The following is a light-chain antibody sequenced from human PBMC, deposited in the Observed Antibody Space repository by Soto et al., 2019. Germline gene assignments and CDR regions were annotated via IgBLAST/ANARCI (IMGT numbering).Light chain of an antibody. J-gene: IGLJ1*01. CDR1: SSDVGGYNY. Sequence: QSALTQPASVSGSPGQSITISCTGTSSDVGGYNYVAWYQQHPGKAPKLIIYEVSNRPSGVSTRFSGSKSGNTASLTISGLQAEDEADYYCSSYAGSNNAVFGTGTKVTVL. CDR3: SSYAGSNNAV. CDR2: EVS. V-gene: IGLV2-14*01.